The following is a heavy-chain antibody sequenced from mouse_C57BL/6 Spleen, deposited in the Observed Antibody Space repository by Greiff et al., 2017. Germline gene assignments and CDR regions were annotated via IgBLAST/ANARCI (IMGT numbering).Heavy chain of an antibody. CDR2: IYPRDGST. J-gene: IGHJ4*01. Sequence: QVQLKESGPELVKPGASVKLSCKASGYTFTSYDINWVKQRPGQGLERIGWIYPRDGSTKYNEKFKGKATLTVDTSSSTAYMELHSLTSEDSAVYFCARQAYYGTAYYAMDYWGQGTSVTVSS. D-gene: IGHD2-10*01. CDR1: GYTFTSYD. CDR3: ARQAYYGTAYYAMDY. V-gene: IGHV1-85*01.